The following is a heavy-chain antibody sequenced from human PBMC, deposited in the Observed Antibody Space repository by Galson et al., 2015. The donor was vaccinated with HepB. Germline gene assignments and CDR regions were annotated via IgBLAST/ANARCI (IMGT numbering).Heavy chain of an antibody. V-gene: IGHV1-69*06. CDR1: GGTFSSYA. D-gene: IGHD3-3*01. Sequence: SVKVSCKASGGTFSSYAISWVRQAPGQGLEWMGGIIPIFGTANYAQKFQGRVTITADKSTSTAYMELSSLRSEDTAVYYCAKDQKIWSGYYYVMDVWGQGTTVTVSS. CDR2: IIPIFGTA. J-gene: IGHJ6*02. CDR3: AKDQKIWSGYYYVMDV.